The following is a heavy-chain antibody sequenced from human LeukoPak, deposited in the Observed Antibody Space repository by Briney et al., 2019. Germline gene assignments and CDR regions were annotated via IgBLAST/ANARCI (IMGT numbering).Heavy chain of an antibody. CDR1: GFTFSSYW. Sequence: PGGSLRLSCAASGFTFSSYWMHWVRHAPGKGLVWVSRINSDGSSTSYADSVKGRFTISRDNAKNTLYLQMNSLRAEDTAVYYCARDIRYYDFWSGYSHFDYWGQGTLVTVSS. CDR3: ARDIRYYDFWSGYSHFDY. CDR2: INSDGSST. D-gene: IGHD3-3*01. V-gene: IGHV3-74*01. J-gene: IGHJ4*02.